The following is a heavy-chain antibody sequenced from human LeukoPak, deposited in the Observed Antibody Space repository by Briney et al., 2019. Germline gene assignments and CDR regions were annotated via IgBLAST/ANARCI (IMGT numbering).Heavy chain of an antibody. J-gene: IGHJ4*02. CDR2: IIPIFGTA. D-gene: IGHD2-21*02. CDR1: GGTFSSYA. V-gene: IGHV1-69*05. Sequence: AASVKVSCKASGGTFSSYAISWVRQAPGQGLEWMGGIIPIFGTANYAQKFQGRVTMTTETSTSTAYMELRSLRSDDTAVYYCATGTCGGDCYSLDYWGQGTLVTVSS. CDR3: ATGTCGGDCYSLDY.